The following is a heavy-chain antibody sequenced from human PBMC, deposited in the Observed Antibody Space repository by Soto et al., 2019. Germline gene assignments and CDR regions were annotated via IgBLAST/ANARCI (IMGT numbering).Heavy chain of an antibody. CDR3: ARINSAWFKYFDY. CDR1: GGSISSYY. CDR2: IYYSGST. V-gene: IGHV4-59*01. J-gene: IGHJ4*02. D-gene: IGHD6-19*01. Sequence: AETLSHTCTVSGGSISSYYWTWIRQPPGKGLEWIGYIYYSGSTTYSPSLKSRVTISVDTSKNQFSLKLSSVTTADTAVYYCARINSAWFKYFDYWGQGTLVTVS.